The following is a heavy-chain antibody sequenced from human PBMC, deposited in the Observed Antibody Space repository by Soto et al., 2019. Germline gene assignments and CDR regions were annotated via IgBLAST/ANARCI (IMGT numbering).Heavy chain of an antibody. CDR1: GGTFSSYA. CDR2: MNPNSGNT. J-gene: IGHJ3*02. V-gene: IGHV1-8*02. D-gene: IGHD6-13*01. Sequence: GASVKVSCKASGGTFSSYAISWVRQATGQGLEWMGWMNPNSGNTGYAQKFKGRVTMTRNTSISTAYMELSSLRSEDTAVYYCARSGYSSSWSRENDAFDIWGQGTMVTVSS. CDR3: ARSGYSSSWSRENDAFDI.